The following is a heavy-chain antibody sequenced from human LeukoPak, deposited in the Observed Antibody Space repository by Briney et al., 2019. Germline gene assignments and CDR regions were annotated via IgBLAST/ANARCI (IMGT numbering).Heavy chain of an antibody. D-gene: IGHD1-1*01. CDR2: MNPNSGNT. CDR1: GYTFTGYY. J-gene: IGHJ4*02. V-gene: IGHV1-8*02. CDR3: ARGDRVQLWNDY. Sequence: ASVKVSCKASGYTFTGYYMHWVRQATGQGLEWMGWMNPNSGNTGYAQKFQGRVTMTRNTSTSTAYMELSSLRSEDTAVYYCARGDRVQLWNDYWGQGTLVTVFS.